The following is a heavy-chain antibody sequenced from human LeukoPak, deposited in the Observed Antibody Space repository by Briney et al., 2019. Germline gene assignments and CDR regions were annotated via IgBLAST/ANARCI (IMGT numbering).Heavy chain of an antibody. V-gene: IGHV4-39*07. CDR3: AREVHSAPFDY. CDR2: IYYTGSP. D-gene: IGHD3-10*01. CDR1: GGSISSSSYY. Sequence: SETLSLTCAVSGGSISSSSYYWGWLRQPPGLGLEWLGSIYYTGSPYYNPSLKSRVTISVDTAKNQFSLKLSSVTAADTAVYYCAREVHSAPFDYWGQGTLVTVSS. J-gene: IGHJ4*02.